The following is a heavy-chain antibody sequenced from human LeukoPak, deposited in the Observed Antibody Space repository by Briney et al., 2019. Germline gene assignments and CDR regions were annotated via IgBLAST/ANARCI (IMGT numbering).Heavy chain of an antibody. D-gene: IGHD3-9*01. CDR1: GFTFSSYG. Sequence: GGSLRLSCAASGFTFSSYGMHWVRQAPGKGLEWVAVISYDGSNKYYADSVKGRFTISRDSSKNTLYLQMNSLRAEDTAVYYCAKDYLDYDILTGYYDYWGQGTLVTVSS. V-gene: IGHV3-30*18. CDR3: AKDYLDYDILTGYYDY. J-gene: IGHJ4*02. CDR2: ISYDGSNK.